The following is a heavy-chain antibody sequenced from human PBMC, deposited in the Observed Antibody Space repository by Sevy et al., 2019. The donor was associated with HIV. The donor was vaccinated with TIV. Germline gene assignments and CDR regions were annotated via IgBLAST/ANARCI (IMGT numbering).Heavy chain of an antibody. CDR3: ARDRAYSALDY. CDR2: INEDGSRL. V-gene: IGHV3-7*01. J-gene: IGHJ4*02. Sequence: GGSLRLSCVVSGFTFSDSWMTDSWMTWVRQAPGKGLERIAFINEDGSRLGYVDSVRGRFTISRENTKNSLYLQMNRLRAEDTAGYFCARDRAYSALDYWGQGTLVTVSS. CDR1: GFTFSDSWMTDSW. D-gene: IGHD5-18*01.